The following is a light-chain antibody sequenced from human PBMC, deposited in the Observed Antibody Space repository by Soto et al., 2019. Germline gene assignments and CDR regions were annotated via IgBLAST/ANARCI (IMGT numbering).Light chain of an antibody. CDR1: QSISSW. CDR2: KAS. V-gene: IGKV1-5*03. J-gene: IGKJ3*01. CDR3: QQYSGYPFT. Sequence: DIQMTQSPSTLSASVGDRVTITCRASQSISSWLAWYQQKPGKAPKLLIYKASSLESGVPSRFSGSGSGTEFTLTISSLKPDDFAPYFCQQYSGYPFTFGPGTKVDIK.